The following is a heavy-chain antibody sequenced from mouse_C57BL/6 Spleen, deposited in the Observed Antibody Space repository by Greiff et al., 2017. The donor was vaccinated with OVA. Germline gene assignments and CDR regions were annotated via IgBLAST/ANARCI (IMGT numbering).Heavy chain of an antibody. D-gene: IGHD2-3*01. CDR3: ARAGYYGAMDY. J-gene: IGHJ4*01. CDR1: GYAFSSSW. CDR2: LYPGDGDT. Sequence: VQLQQSGPELVKPGASVKISCKASGYAFSSSWMNWVKQRPGKGLEWIGRLYPGDGDTNYNGKFKGKATLTADKSASTAYMQLSSLTSEDSAVYFCARAGYYGAMDYWGQGTSVTVSS. V-gene: IGHV1-82*01.